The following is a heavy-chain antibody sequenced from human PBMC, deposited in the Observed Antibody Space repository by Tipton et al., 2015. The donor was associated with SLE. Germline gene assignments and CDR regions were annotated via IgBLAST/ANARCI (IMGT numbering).Heavy chain of an antibody. Sequence: LSLTCTVSGYSISSGYYWGWIRQPPGKGLEWIGEINHSGSTNYNPSLKSRVTISVDTSKNQFSLKLSSVTAADTAVYYCARGGPTHAFDYWGQGTLVTVSS. CDR3: ARGGPTHAFDY. D-gene: IGHD3/OR15-3a*01. V-gene: IGHV4-38-2*02. CDR1: GYSISSGYY. CDR2: INHSGST. J-gene: IGHJ4*02.